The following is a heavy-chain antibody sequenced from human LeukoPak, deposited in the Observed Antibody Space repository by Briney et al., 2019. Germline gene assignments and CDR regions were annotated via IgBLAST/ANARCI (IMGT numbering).Heavy chain of an antibody. J-gene: IGHJ6*02. Sequence: ASVKVSYKASGYTFTSYYIHWVRQAPGQGLEWMGIINPSGGSTSYAQKFQGRVTMTRDTSTSTVYMELSSLRSEDTAVYYCARDPYDSSGYYLERYGMDVWGQGTTVTVSS. D-gene: IGHD3-22*01. CDR1: GYTFTSYY. CDR2: INPSGGST. V-gene: IGHV1-46*01. CDR3: ARDPYDSSGYYLERYGMDV.